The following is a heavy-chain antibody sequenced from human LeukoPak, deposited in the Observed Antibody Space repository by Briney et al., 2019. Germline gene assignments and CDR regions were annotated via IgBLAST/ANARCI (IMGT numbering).Heavy chain of an antibody. Sequence: GGSLRLSCAASGFTFSSFAMSWVRQAPGKGLEWVSGISGSGAGTYYTDSVKGRVTISRDNSKNTLYLQMNSLRAEDTAVYYCAKGGVVPAARKLGNWFDPWGQGTLVTVSS. CDR2: ISGSGAGT. CDR1: GFTFSSFA. D-gene: IGHD2-2*01. V-gene: IGHV3-23*01. CDR3: AKGGVVPAARKLGNWFDP. J-gene: IGHJ5*02.